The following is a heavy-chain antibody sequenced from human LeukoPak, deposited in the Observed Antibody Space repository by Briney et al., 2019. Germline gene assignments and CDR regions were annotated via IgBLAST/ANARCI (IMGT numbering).Heavy chain of an antibody. J-gene: IGHJ1*01. Sequence: GGSLRLSCAASGFTFSTYSMDWVSQAPGKRLGWVSTIRGSGDNTYYADSVKGRFIISRDNSNNMLYLQMNSLRAEDTAIYYCAKGRDGSGTHYSSSQYWGQGTLVTVSS. V-gene: IGHV3-23*01. CDR2: IRGSGDNT. CDR3: AKGRDGSGTHYSSSQY. D-gene: IGHD3-10*01. CDR1: GFTFSTYS.